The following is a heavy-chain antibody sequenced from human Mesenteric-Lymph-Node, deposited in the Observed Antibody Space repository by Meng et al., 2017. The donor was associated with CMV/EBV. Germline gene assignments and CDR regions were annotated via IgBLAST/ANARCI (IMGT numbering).Heavy chain of an antibody. CDR2: INADAGVK. CDR3: VRDSNWAFEY. D-gene: IGHD6-13*01. Sequence: GGSLGPSCAASRSMIGKYWMIWIRQAPGKGLEWVAKINADAGVKVYADSVRGRFTISRDNDKNSMYLQMNSLRVEDTAVYYCVRDSNWAFEYWGQGTLVTVSS. J-gene: IGHJ4*02. V-gene: IGHV3-7*01. CDR1: RSMIGKYW.